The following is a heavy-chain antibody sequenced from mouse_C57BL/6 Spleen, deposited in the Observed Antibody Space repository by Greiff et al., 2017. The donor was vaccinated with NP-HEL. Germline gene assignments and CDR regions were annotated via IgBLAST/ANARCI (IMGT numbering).Heavy chain of an antibody. D-gene: IGHD2-12*01. V-gene: IGHV5-4*01. J-gene: IGHJ2*01. CDR2: ISDGGSYT. CDR3: AREESYYSDFYYFDY. Sequence: EVQRVESGGGLVKPGGSLKLSCAASGFTFSSYAMSWVRQTPEKGLEWVATISDGGSYTYYPDNVKGRFTISRDNAKNNLYLQMSHLKSEDPAMYYCAREESYYSDFYYFDYWGQGTTLTVSS. CDR1: GFTFSSYA.